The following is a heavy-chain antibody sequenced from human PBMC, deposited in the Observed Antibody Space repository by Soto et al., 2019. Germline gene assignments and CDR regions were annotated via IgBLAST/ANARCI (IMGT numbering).Heavy chain of an antibody. D-gene: IGHD6-13*01. V-gene: IGHV1-69*01. CDR3: ARDLPIFRRLAAADGVRFDP. J-gene: IGHJ5*02. Sequence: QVQLVQSGAKVKKPGSSVKVSCKASGGTFSSYAISWVRQAPGQGLEWMGGIIPIFGTANYAQKFQGRVTITADEYTSTAYMELSSLRSDATAVYYCARDLPIFRRLAAADGVRFDPWGQGTLVTVSS. CDR1: GGTFSSYA. CDR2: IIPIFGTA.